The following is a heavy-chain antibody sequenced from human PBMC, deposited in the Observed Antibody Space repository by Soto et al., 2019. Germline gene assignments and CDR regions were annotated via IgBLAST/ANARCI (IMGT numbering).Heavy chain of an antibody. Sequence: GGSLRLSCAAFGFTFSSYTMTWVRQAPGKGLEWVSSISGSGGSTYYADSVKGRFTISRDTSKNTLYLQMNCLRVGDTAVYFCVKAQYRRRRCFVFDDWGDGWLVTVSS. CDR3: VKAQYRRRRCFVFDD. V-gene: IGHV3-23*01. J-gene: IGHJ4*01. CDR2: ISGSGGST. CDR1: GFTFSSYT. D-gene: IGHD6-6*01.